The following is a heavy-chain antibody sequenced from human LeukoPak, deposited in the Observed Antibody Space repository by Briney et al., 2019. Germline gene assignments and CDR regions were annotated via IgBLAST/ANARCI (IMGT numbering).Heavy chain of an antibody. Sequence: KAGGSLRLSCAASGFTFSSYSMNWVRQAPGKGLEWVSSISSSSNYIYYADSVKGRFTISRDNAKNSLYLQMDSLRAEDTAVFYCARDKRQERWPDYWGQGTLVTVSS. J-gene: IGHJ4*02. CDR1: GFTFSSYS. CDR2: ISSSSNYI. D-gene: IGHD5-24*01. V-gene: IGHV3-21*01. CDR3: ARDKRQERWPDY.